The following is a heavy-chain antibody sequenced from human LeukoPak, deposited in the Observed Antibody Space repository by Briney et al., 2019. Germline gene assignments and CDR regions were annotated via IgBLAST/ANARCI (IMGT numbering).Heavy chain of an antibody. V-gene: IGHV3-66*01. Sequence: PSETLSLTCAVYGGSFSGYYWSWIRQAPGKGLEWVSVIYSGGSTYYADSVKGRFTISRDNSKNTLYLQMNSLRAEDTAVYYCARDCSSTSCYFHWGQGTLVTVSS. J-gene: IGHJ4*02. CDR1: GGSFSGYY. CDR2: IYSGGST. CDR3: ARDCSSTSCYFH. D-gene: IGHD2-2*01.